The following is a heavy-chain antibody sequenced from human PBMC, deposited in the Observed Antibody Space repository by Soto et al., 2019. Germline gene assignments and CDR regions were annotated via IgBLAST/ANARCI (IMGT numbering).Heavy chain of an antibody. V-gene: IGHV1-69*13. D-gene: IGHD2-2*01. CDR2: IIPIFGTA. CDR3: ARGHCSSTSCYYPT. CDR1: GGTFSSYA. Sequence: ASVKVSCKASGGTFSSYAISWVRQAPGQGLEWMGGIIPIFGTANYAQKFQGRVTITADESTSTAYMELSSLRSEDTAVYYCARGHCSSTSCYYPTWGQGTLVTVSS. J-gene: IGHJ5*02.